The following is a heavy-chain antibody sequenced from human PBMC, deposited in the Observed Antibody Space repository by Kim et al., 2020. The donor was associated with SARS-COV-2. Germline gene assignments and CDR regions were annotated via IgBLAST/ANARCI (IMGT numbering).Heavy chain of an antibody. D-gene: IGHD6-13*01. Sequence: ASVKVSCKASGYTFTGYYMHWVRQAPGQGLEWMGWINPNSGGTNYAQKFQGRVTMTRDTSISTAYMELSRLRSDDTAVYYCASSYSSSWYFMDYYYGMDVWGQGTTVTVSS. CDR2: INPNSGGT. CDR3: ASSYSSSWYFMDYYYGMDV. V-gene: IGHV1-2*02. J-gene: IGHJ6*02. CDR1: GYTFTGYY.